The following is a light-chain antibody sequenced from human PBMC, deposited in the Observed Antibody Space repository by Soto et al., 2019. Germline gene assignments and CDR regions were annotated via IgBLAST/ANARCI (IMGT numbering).Light chain of an antibody. CDR1: NGDIGNYDL. CDR2: EVT. V-gene: IGLV2-23*02. Sequence: SALTQPSSLSVSPGQSITFSCTGTNGDIGNYDLVSWYQQHPGKAPKLLISEVTKRPSGISYRFSGSKSGNTASLTISGLQAEDEADYYCCSYAGSNTYVFGTGTKVTVL. J-gene: IGLJ1*01. CDR3: CSYAGSNTYV.